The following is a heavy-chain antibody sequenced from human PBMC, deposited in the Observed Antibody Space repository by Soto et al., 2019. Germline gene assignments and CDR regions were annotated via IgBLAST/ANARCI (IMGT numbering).Heavy chain of an antibody. CDR2: INPSGGST. J-gene: IGHJ4*02. V-gene: IGHV1-46*03. Sequence: SVKVSCKASGYTFTRYYMHWVRHAPGQGLEWMGIINPSGGSTSYAQKFQGRVTMTRDTSTSTVYMELSSLRSEDTAVYYCARGHLPVASTSLYWGQGTLGTVSS. CDR3: ARGHLPVASTSLY. D-gene: IGHD6-19*01. CDR1: GYTFTRYY.